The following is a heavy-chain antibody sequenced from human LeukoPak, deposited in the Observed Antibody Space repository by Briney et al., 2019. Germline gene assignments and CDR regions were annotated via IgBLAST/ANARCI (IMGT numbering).Heavy chain of an antibody. Sequence: GGSLRLSCAASGLSFSSYAMHWVRQAPGKGREWVAVISYDGTEKHYGDSVRGRFTISRDNSKNTLYVQMNSLRAEDTPLYYCARDGHGVHLDYWGQGTLVTVSP. CDR3: ARDGHGVHLDY. V-gene: IGHV3-30-3*01. CDR1: GLSFSSYA. J-gene: IGHJ4*02. CDR2: ISYDGTEK. D-gene: IGHD4-17*01.